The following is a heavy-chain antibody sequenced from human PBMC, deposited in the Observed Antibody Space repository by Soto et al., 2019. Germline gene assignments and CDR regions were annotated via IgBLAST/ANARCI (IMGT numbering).Heavy chain of an antibody. CDR3: ARQQPRYDSSGYYFDY. CDR2: TRNKANSYTT. Sequence: GGSLRLSCAASGFTFSDHYMDWVRQAPGKGLEWVGRTRNKANSYTTEYAASVKGRFTISRDDSKNSLYLQMTSLKTEDTAVYYCARQQPRYDSSGYYFDYWGQGTLVTVSS. CDR1: GFTFSDHY. D-gene: IGHD3-22*01. V-gene: IGHV3-72*01. J-gene: IGHJ4*02.